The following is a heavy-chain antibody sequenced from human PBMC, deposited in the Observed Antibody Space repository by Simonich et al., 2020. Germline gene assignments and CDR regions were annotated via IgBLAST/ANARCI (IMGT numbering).Heavy chain of an antibody. CDR2: IPNDGSKK. D-gene: IGHD7-27*01. CDR3: AREDLTGDAFDI. CDR1: GFTFSSYA. Sequence: QVQLVESGGGVVQPGRSLRLSCAASGFTFSSYAMHWVRQAQGKGVGGGAFIPNDGSKKYYADSVKGRFTISRDNSNNTLYLQMNSLRAEDTAVYYCAREDLTGDAFDIWGQGTMVTVSS. V-gene: IGHV3-30*07. J-gene: IGHJ3*02.